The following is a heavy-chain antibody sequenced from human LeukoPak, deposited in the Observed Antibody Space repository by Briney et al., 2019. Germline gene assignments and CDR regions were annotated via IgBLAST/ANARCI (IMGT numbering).Heavy chain of an antibody. CDR2: ISGSGGST. V-gene: IGHV3-23*01. CDR1: GFTFSSYA. D-gene: IGHD6-13*01. CDR3: ARDSRGSSWFFDY. J-gene: IGHJ4*02. Sequence: GGSLRLSCAASGFTFSSYAMNWVRQAPGKGLEWVSAISGSGGSTYYADSVKGRFTISRDNSKNTLYLQMNSLRVEDTAVYYCARDSRGSSWFFDYWGQGALVTVSS.